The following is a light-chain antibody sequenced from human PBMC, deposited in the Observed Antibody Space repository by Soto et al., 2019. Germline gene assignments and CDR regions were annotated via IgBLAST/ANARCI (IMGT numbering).Light chain of an antibody. V-gene: IGKV1-39*01. J-gene: IGKJ4*01. CDR2: DVS. CDR1: QTISTY. CDR3: QQGYSIHALT. Sequence: DIQMTQSPSSLSASVGDRVTISCRASQTISTYLHWYQHKPGRAPRLLISDVSTLQSGVPGRFRGSGSETEFTLTITSVKPEDFAAYYCQQGYSIHALTFGGGTKVELK.